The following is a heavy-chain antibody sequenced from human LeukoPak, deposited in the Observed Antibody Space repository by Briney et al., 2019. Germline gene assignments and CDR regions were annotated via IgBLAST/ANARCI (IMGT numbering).Heavy chain of an antibody. CDR1: GGSFSGYY. D-gene: IGHD3-10*01. CDR3: ARSGSYRGYFDY. Sequence: SETLSLTCAVYGGSFSGYYWSWIRQPPGKGLAWIGEINHSGSTNYNPSLKSRVTISIDTSKNQFSLQLSSVTAADTAVYYCARSGSYRGYFDYWGQGTLVTVSS. CDR2: INHSGST. V-gene: IGHV4-34*01. J-gene: IGHJ4*02.